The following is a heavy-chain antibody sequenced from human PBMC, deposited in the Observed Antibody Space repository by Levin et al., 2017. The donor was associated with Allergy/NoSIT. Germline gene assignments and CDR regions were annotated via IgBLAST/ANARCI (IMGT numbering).Heavy chain of an antibody. D-gene: IGHD3-22*01. CDR2: ISWDSGSI. CDR3: ANGVAGSGYPHFDY. V-gene: IGHV3-9*01. CDR1: GFTFDDYA. J-gene: IGHJ4*02. Sequence: SLKISCAASGFTFDDYAMYWVRQAPGKGLEWVSGISWDSGSIGYADSVKGRFTIFRDNAKNSLYLQRNSLKPADTALYYCANGVAGSGYPHFDYWGQGTLVTVSS.